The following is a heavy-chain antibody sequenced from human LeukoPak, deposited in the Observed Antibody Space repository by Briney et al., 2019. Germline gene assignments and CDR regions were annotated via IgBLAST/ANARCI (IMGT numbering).Heavy chain of an antibody. V-gene: IGHV3-9*03. D-gene: IGHD3-9*01. J-gene: IGHJ4*02. CDR2: ISWNSGSI. CDR1: GFTFDDYA. Sequence: GGSLRLSCAASGFTFDDYAMHWVRQAPGKGLEWVSGISWNSGSIGYADSVKGRFTISRDNAKNSLYLQMNSLRAEDMALYYCAKDDGRYFDWSGYYFDYWGQGTLVTVSS. CDR3: AKDDGRYFDWSGYYFDY.